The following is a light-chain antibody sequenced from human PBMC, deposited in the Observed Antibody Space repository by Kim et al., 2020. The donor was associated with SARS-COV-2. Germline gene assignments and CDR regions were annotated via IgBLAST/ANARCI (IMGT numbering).Light chain of an antibody. CDR3: QQLKAYPYT. Sequence: SASVRDRVTITCRASQVLTSHLAWYQQKPGKTPKLLIYATSTLESGVPSRFSGSGSGTEFTLTITSLQPEDFATYYCQQLKAYPYTFGQGTKLEIK. J-gene: IGKJ2*01. CDR1: QVLTSH. CDR2: ATS. V-gene: IGKV1-9*01.